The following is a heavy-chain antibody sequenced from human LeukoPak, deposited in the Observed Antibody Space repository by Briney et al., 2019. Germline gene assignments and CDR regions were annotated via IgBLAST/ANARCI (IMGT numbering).Heavy chain of an antibody. CDR2: ISSSSSYI. D-gene: IGHD2-15*01. V-gene: IGHV3-21*01. Sequence: KPGGSLRLSCAASGSTFSSYSMNWVRQAPGKGLEWVSSISSSSSYIYYADSVEGRFTISRDNAKNSLYLQMNSLRAEDTAVYYCASSVVVVAATGVWGQGTLVTVSS. J-gene: IGHJ4*02. CDR1: GSTFSSYS. CDR3: ASSVVVVAATGV.